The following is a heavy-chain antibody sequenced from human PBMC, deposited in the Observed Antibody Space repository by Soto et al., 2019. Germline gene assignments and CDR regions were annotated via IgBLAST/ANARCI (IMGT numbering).Heavy chain of an antibody. D-gene: IGHD4-17*01. CDR2: IYPSGSP. CDR3: ARAGERFGDYFTHHWFDP. V-gene: IGHV4-4*07. CDR1: GVYIRGFN. Sequence: SDTLSLTCTVAGVYIRGFNWSWNRQPAGKGLEWIGRIYPSGSPNYNPSLQSRSTMSVDTSKNHFSLKLSSVTAADTAVYYCARAGERFGDYFTHHWFDPWGQGSLGTVCS. J-gene: IGHJ5*02.